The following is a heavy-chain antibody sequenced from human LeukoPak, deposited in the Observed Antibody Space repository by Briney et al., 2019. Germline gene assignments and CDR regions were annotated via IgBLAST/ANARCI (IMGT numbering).Heavy chain of an antibody. D-gene: IGHD6-19*01. CDR2: ITSRGSTI. J-gene: IGHJ4*02. CDR3: ARDRGIAVAFDC. Sequence: GGSLRLSCAASGFTFSDYEMNWVRQAPGKGLEWLSYITSRGSTIYYADSVKGRFTISRDNAKNSPYLQMNSLRAEDTAVYYCARDRGIAVAFDCWGQGTLVTVSS. CDR1: GFTFSDYE. V-gene: IGHV3-48*03.